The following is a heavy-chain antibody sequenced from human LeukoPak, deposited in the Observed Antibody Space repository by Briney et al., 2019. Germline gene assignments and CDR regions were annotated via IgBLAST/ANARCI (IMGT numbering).Heavy chain of an antibody. CDR1: GGSISSYY. V-gene: IGHV4-4*07. CDR3: AISERGSYQKSPFDY. J-gene: IGHJ4*02. CDR2: IYTSGST. D-gene: IGHD1-26*01. Sequence: PSETLSLTCTVSGGSISSYYWSWIRQPAGKGLEWIGRIYTSGSTNYNPSLKSRVTMSVDTSKNQFSLKLSSVTAADTAVYYCAISERGSYQKSPFDYWGQGTLVTVSS.